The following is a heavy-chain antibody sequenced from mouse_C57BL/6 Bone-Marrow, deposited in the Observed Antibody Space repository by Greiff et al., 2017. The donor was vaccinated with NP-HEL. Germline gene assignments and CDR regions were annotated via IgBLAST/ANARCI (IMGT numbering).Heavy chain of an antibody. J-gene: IGHJ2*01. CDR3: TQDGNSYYFDY. Sequence: VQLQQSGAELVRPGASVKLSCTASGFNIKDDYMHWVKQRPEQGLEWIGWIDPENGDTEYASKFQGKATITADTSSNTAYLQLSSLTSEDTAVYYCTQDGNSYYFDYCGQGTTLTVSS. V-gene: IGHV14-4*01. CDR2: IDPENGDT. D-gene: IGHD2-1*01. CDR1: GFNIKDDY.